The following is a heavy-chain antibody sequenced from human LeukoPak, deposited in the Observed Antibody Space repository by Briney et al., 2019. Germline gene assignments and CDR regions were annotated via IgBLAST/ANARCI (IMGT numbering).Heavy chain of an antibody. D-gene: IGHD3-10*01. CDR3: ARDSTYWYDSGSSGPHYFDY. Sequence: PGRSPRLSCAASGFIFSNYAMHWVRQAPGKGLEWVALISSDGSKTYHADSVEGRFSLSRDNSKSTLYLQLNSVIAEDTSVYYCARDSTYWYDSGSSGPHYFDYWGQGTLVTVSS. CDR1: GFIFSNYA. J-gene: IGHJ4*02. V-gene: IGHV3-30*01. CDR2: ISSDGSKT.